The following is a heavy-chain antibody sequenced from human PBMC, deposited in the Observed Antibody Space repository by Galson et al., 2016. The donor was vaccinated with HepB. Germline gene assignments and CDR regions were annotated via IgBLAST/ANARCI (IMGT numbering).Heavy chain of an antibody. CDR3: AREYNFGACPTVDR. CDR1: GFTFHAYG. D-gene: IGHD3-10*01. Sequence: SLRLSCAASGFTFHAYGMHWVRQAPGKGLEWVAVIWYDGSNIYYGDSVKGRFTISRDNSKNTLYLQMNSLRAEDTAVYYCAREYNFGACPTVDRWGQGTLVIVAS. J-gene: IGHJ5*02. V-gene: IGHV3-33*01. CDR2: IWYDGSNI.